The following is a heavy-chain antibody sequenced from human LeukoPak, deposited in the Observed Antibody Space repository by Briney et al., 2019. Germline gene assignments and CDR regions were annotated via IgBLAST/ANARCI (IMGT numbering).Heavy chain of an antibody. CDR1: GGSISGSGHY. D-gene: IGHD6-13*01. Sequence: KPSETLSLTCTVSGGSISGSGHYWGWIRQPPGKELEWIANIYFSGNTYFNPSLKSRVTVSVDTSKNQLSLHLSSVTAADTAVYYCARVPGAAGLGGWYDSWGQGTLVTVSS. J-gene: IGHJ5*01. V-gene: IGHV4-39*07. CDR2: IYFSGNT. CDR3: ARVPGAAGLGGWYDS.